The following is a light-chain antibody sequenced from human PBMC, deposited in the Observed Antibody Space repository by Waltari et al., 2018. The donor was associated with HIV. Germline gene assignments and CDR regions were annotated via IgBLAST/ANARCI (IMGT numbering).Light chain of an antibody. CDR1: NLGSNS. CDR3: QLWDTYREVWV. J-gene: IGLJ3*02. Sequence: SFALTQPPSVSVAPGQTAKITCGAYNLGSNSVHWDQHIPGQAPVLVVYDDSARPSRIPERFSGSNSGNTATLTISEVEAGDEADYFCQLWDTYREVWVFGGGSTLTVL. V-gene: IGLV3-21*02. CDR2: DDS.